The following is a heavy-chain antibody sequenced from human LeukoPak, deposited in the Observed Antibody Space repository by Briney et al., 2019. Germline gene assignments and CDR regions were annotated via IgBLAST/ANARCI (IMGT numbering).Heavy chain of an antibody. CDR2: INHSGST. CDR1: GGSFSGYY. Sequence: QSSETLSLTCAVYGGSFSGYYWSWIRQPPGKGLEWIGEINHSGSTNYDPSLKSRVTISVDTSKNQFSLKLSSVTAADTAVYYCARGYSYGYYYYYYMDVWGKGTTVTVSS. V-gene: IGHV4-34*01. CDR3: ARGYSYGYYYYYYMDV. J-gene: IGHJ6*03. D-gene: IGHD5-18*01.